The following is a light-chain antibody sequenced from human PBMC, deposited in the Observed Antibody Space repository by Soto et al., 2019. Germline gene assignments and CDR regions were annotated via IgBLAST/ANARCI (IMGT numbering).Light chain of an antibody. CDR2: GAS. CDR3: QQYRTSPIT. J-gene: IGKJ5*01. CDR1: QSITNNY. V-gene: IGKV3-20*01. Sequence: ETVLTQSPGTLSLSPGERATLSCRASQSITNNYLAWYQQKPGQAPRLLIYGASSRVTGIPDRFSCSGSGTDFTLTISRLEPEDFGVYYCQQYRTSPITFGQGTRLEIK.